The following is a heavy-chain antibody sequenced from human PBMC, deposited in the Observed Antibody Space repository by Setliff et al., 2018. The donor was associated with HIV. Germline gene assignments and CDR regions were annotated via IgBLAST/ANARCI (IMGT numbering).Heavy chain of an antibody. Sequence: SETLSLTCTVSGGSISSSSYYWGWIRQPPGKGLEWIGTIYYSGGTYYKSSLKSRLIISVDTSRNQFSLKLRSVTAADTAAYYCAREIPYSFGYYFDYWGQGTLVTVSS. V-gene: IGHV4-39*07. CDR3: AREIPYSFGYYFDY. CDR2: IYYSGGT. J-gene: IGHJ4*02. D-gene: IGHD5-18*01. CDR1: GGSISSSSYY.